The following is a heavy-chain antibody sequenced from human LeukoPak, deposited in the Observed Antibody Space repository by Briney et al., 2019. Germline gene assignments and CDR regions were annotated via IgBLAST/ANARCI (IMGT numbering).Heavy chain of an antibody. CDR3: AREPTYYDFWSGYEYYFDY. V-gene: IGHV3-21*01. CDR1: GFTFSSYS. J-gene: IGHJ4*02. Sequence: GGSLRLSCAASGFTFSSYSMNWVRQAPGKGLEWVSSISSSSNYIYYADSVKGRFTISRDNAKNSLYLQMNSLRAEDTAVYYCAREPTYYDFWSGYEYYFDYWGQGTLVTVSS. CDR2: ISSSSNYI. D-gene: IGHD3-3*01.